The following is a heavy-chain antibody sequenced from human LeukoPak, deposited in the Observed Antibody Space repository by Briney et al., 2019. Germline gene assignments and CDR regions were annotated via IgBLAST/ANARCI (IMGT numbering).Heavy chain of an antibody. V-gene: IGHV3-15*01. J-gene: IGHJ4*02. CDR2: IKSKTAGGTT. CDR3: TTAPSDDFDY. CDR1: GFTFTNVW. Sequence: GGSLRLSCEASGFTFTNVWMSWVRQPPGKGLKWVGRIKSKTAGGTTDYAAPVKGRFAISRDDSKNTLYLQMNSLKTEDTAVYYCTTAPSDDFDYWGQATLVTVSA.